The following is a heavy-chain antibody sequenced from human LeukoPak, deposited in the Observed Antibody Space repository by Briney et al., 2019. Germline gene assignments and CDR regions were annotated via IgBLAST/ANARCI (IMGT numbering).Heavy chain of an antibody. Sequence: PSETLSLTCAVYGGSFSGYYWSWIRQPPGKGLEWIGEINHSGSINYNPSLKSRVTISVDTSKNQFSLKLSSVTAADTAVYYCARGRARGYCSGGSCYKALDYWGQGTLVTVSS. CDR3: ARGRARGYCSGGSCYKALDY. J-gene: IGHJ4*02. CDR2: INHSGSI. D-gene: IGHD2-15*01. V-gene: IGHV4-34*01. CDR1: GGSFSGYY.